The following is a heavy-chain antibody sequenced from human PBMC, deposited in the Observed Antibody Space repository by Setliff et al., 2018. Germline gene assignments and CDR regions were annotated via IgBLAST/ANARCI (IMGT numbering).Heavy chain of an antibody. CDR3: TREFSSSPGH. Sequence: PGESLKISCKDSGYRFTSYWIAWVRQMPGKGLEWMGIIYPGDSDTRYSPSFQGQVTISGDKSISTAYVHWGSLKAADTAVYYCTREFSSSPGHWGQGILVTV. J-gene: IGHJ4*02. CDR1: GYRFTSYW. CDR2: IYPGDSDT. V-gene: IGHV5-51*01. D-gene: IGHD6-19*01.